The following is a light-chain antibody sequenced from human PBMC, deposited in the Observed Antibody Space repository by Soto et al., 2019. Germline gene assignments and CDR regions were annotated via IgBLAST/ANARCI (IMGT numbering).Light chain of an antibody. V-gene: IGKV2-30*01. CDR1: QSLVSSDGDTY. CDR2: KVS. CDR3: MQGTQWPPIT. Sequence: DIVMTQSPLSLPVTLGQPASISCTSSQSLVSSDGDTYLNWFQQRPGQSPRRLIYKVSNREYGVPDRFSGSGSGTDFTLKISRVEAEDVGVYYCMQGTQWPPITFGQETRLEIK. J-gene: IGKJ5*01.